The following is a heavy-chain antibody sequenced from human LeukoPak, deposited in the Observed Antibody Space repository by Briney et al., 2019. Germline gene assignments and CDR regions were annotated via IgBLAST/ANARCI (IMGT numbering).Heavy chain of an antibody. Sequence: SETLSLTCTVSGGSISSYYWSWIRQPPGKGLEWLGYIYYSGSTNYNPSLKSRVTISVDTSKNQFSLKLSSVTAADTAVYYCASSRLDLESDAFDIWGQGTMVTVSS. D-gene: IGHD3-16*01. V-gene: IGHV4-59*01. J-gene: IGHJ3*02. CDR1: GGSISSYY. CDR3: ASSRLDLESDAFDI. CDR2: IYYSGST.